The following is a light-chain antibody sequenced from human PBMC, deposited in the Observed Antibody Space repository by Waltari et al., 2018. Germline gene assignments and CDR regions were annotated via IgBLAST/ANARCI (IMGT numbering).Light chain of an antibody. Sequence: QSVLTQPPSVSAAPGQKVTISCSGSSSNIGNNYLSWYQQVPGTAPKLFIYDNNKRPSGIPDRFSGSKSGTSATLGSTGLQTGDEAHYYCGTWDSSLSAWVFGGGTKLTVL. CDR2: DNN. V-gene: IGLV1-51*01. J-gene: IGLJ3*02. CDR3: GTWDSSLSAWV. CDR1: SSNIGNNY.